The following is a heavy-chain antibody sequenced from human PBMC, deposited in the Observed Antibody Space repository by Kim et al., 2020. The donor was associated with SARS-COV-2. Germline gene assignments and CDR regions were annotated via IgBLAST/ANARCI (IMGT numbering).Heavy chain of an antibody. CDR3: AREGKMVAAVTGFDY. J-gene: IGHJ4*02. V-gene: IGHV4-34*01. CDR2: INHSGSS. CDR1: GGSFSDYY. D-gene: IGHD2-15*01. Sequence: SETLSLTCAVYGGSFSDYYWSWFRQPPGKGLEWIGEINHSGSSNYNPSLKSRVTISADTSKNQFSLRLVSVTVADTAVYYCAREGKMVAAVTGFDYWGQG.